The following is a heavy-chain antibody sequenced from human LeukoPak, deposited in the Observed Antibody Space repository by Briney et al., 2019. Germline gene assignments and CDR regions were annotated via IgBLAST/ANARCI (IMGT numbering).Heavy chain of an antibody. CDR3: ARGEYDYVWGSYRYSWAPYYYYYMDV. Sequence: ASVKVSCKASGYTFTSYGISWVRQAPGQGLEWMGWINPNGGSTNYAQRFQGRVTMTRDTSISTSYMELSSLRSEETAVYYCARGEYDYVWGSYRYSWAPYYYYYMDVWGKGTTVTVSS. J-gene: IGHJ6*03. V-gene: IGHV1-8*02. CDR1: GYTFTSYG. CDR2: INPNGGST. D-gene: IGHD3-16*02.